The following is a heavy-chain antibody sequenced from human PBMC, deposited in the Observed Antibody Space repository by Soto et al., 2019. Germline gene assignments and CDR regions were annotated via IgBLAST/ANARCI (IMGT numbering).Heavy chain of an antibody. D-gene: IGHD1-26*01. Sequence: PSETLSLTCTVSGGSISSSSYYWGWIRQPPGKGLEWIGSIYYSGSTYYNPSLKSRVTISVDTSKNQFSLKLSSVTAADTAVYYCARRGIVGATQKKYYYGMDVWGQGTTVTVSS. CDR3: ARRGIVGATQKKYYYGMDV. V-gene: IGHV4-39*01. CDR1: GGSISSSSYY. CDR2: IYYSGST. J-gene: IGHJ6*02.